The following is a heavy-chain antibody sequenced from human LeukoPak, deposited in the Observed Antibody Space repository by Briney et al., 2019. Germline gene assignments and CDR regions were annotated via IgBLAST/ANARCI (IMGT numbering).Heavy chain of an antibody. D-gene: IGHD6-13*01. Sequence: PGGSLRLSCAASGFAFSSYWMSWVRQAPGKGLEWVANIRQGGSEKYYVDSVKGRFTISRDNAKNSLYLQMNSLRAEDTAVYYCGGGPAAAGTEGGFDPWGQGTLVTVSS. CDR3: GGGPAAAGTEGGFDP. CDR2: IRQGGSEK. V-gene: IGHV3-7*01. CDR1: GFAFSSYW. J-gene: IGHJ5*01.